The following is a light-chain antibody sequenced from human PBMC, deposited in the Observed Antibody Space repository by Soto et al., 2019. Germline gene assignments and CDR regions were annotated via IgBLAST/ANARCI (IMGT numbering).Light chain of an antibody. V-gene: IGKV3-20*01. CDR3: QQYGDSSWT. Sequence: EIVLTQSPGTLSSSPGERATLSCRASQSVSSSYLAWYQHKPGQATRLLIYASSSRATGIPDRFGGSGSGTDFTLTISRLGPEDSAVYYCQQYGDSSWTFGQGTKVEIK. CDR2: ASS. CDR1: QSVSSSY. J-gene: IGKJ1*01.